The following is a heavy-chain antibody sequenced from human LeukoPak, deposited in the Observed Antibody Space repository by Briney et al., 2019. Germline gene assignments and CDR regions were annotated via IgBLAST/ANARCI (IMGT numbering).Heavy chain of an antibody. V-gene: IGHV3-53*01. CDR1: GFTVSSNY. J-gene: IGHJ3*02. Sequence: GGSLRLSCVASGFTVSSNYMSWVRQAPGKGLEWVSVIYSGGSTYYADSVKGRFTISRDNSKNTLYLQMNSLRAEDTAVYYCARDSFYSTTDAFDIWGQGTMVTVSS. CDR2: IYSGGST. D-gene: IGHD2/OR15-2a*01. CDR3: ARDSFYSTTDAFDI.